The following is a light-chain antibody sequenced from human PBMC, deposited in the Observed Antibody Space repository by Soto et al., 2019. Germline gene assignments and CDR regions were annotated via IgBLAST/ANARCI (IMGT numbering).Light chain of an antibody. Sequence: DVVMTQSPLSLPVTFGQPASISCRSSRSLVSSDGNTYLNWFHQRPGQSPRRLMYKVSNRDPGVPDRFSGSGSGSDFTLKISRVEAEDVGIYYCMQGTHWPPTFGQGTKVEIK. CDR2: KVS. CDR3: MQGTHWPPT. CDR1: RSLVSSDGNTY. J-gene: IGKJ1*01. V-gene: IGKV2-30*01.